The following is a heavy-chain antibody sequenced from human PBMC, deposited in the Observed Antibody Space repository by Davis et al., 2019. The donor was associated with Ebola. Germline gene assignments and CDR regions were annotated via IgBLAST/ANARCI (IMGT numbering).Heavy chain of an antibody. V-gene: IGHV3-23*01. D-gene: IGHD3-22*01. CDR1: GITSRNYA. J-gene: IGHJ1*01. CDR2: ISSSGNNT. CDR3: AKLGSSDYRRDLQH. Sequence: GESLKISCAASGITSRNYAMSWVRQAPGKGLEWVSMISSSGNNTYYADSVKGRFTISRDNSKNTLYLQMNSLRVEDTAMYYCAKLGSSDYRRDLQHWGQGTRVSVSS.